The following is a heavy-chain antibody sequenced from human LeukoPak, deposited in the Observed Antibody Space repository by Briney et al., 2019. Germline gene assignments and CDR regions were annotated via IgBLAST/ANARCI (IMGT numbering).Heavy chain of an antibody. CDR1: GFTFSSYE. V-gene: IGHV3-48*03. J-gene: IGHJ4*02. CDR2: ISSSGSTI. CDR3: ARGKVVRGVFDY. D-gene: IGHD3-10*01. Sequence: GGSLRLSCAASGFTFSSYEMNWVRQAPGKGLEWVSYISSSGSTIYYADSVKGRFTISRDNAKNSLYLQMNSLRAEDTAVYYCARGKVVRGVFDYWGLGTLVTVSS.